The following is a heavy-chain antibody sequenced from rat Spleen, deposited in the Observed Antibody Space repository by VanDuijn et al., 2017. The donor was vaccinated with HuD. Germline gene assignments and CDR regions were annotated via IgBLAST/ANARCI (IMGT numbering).Heavy chain of an antibody. CDR3: SPLPGRNLYS. Sequence: EVQLVESGGGLVQPGGSLRLSCVASGLIFNNYWMTWIRQAPGKGLEWVASITNGDGHTYYLDSVQGRFTISRDNAKNTLYLQMNSLRSEDTATYYCSPLPGRNLYSWGQGVMVTVSS. CDR2: ITNGDGHT. CDR1: GLIFNNYW. D-gene: IGHD1-4*01. V-gene: IGHV5-31*01. J-gene: IGHJ2*01.